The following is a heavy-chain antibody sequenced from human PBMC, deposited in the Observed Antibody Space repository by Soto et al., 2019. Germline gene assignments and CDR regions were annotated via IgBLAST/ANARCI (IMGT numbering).Heavy chain of an antibody. CDR1: GFTFSSYS. Sequence: PGGSLRLSCAASGFTFSSYSMYSVRQAPGKGLEWVAVISHDRSNKYYADSVKGRFTISRDNSKNTLYLQMNSLRAEDTAVYYCASPYCGGDCYPHWFDPWGQGTLVTVS. V-gene: IGHV3-30*03. D-gene: IGHD2-21*02. CDR3: ASPYCGGDCYPHWFDP. J-gene: IGHJ5*02. CDR2: ISHDRSNK.